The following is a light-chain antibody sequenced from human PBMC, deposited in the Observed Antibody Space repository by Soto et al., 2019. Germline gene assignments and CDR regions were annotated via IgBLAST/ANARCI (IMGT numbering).Light chain of an antibody. CDR2: KVS. Sequence: DAVLTQSPLSLPVTLGQPASISCRSSQSLLYSDGDTYLSWFHQRPGQSPRRLIYKVSKRDSGVPDRFSGSGSATDFTLKISRVEAADVGVYYCMQNTHWPPITFGQGTRLEI. V-gene: IGKV2-30*01. CDR1: QSLLYSDGDTY. J-gene: IGKJ5*01. CDR3: MQNTHWPPIT.